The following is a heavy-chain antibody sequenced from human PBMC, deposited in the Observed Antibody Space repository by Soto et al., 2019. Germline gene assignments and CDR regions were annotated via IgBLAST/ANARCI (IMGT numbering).Heavy chain of an antibody. CDR1: GGSISSSNW. Sequence: SETLSLTCAVSGGSISSSNWWSWVRQPPGKGLEWIGEINHSGVTNYKPSLKRRVTISVDTSKNQFSLQLKSVTAADTAVYYCARRSRGRCYNYWGPGTLVTVS. CDR3: ARRSRGRCYNY. D-gene: IGHD2-15*01. J-gene: IGHJ4*02. V-gene: IGHV4-4*02. CDR2: INHSGVT.